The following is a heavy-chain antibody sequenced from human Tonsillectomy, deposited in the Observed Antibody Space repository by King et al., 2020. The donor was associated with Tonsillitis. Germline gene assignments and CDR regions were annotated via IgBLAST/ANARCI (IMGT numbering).Heavy chain of an antibody. CDR2: INPNSGGT. V-gene: IGHV1-2*02. Sequence: QLVQSGAEVKKPGASVKVSCKASGYTFTGYYMHWVRQAPGQGLEWMGGINPNSGGTNYAQKFQGRVTMTRDTSISTAYMELSRLRSDDTAVYYCARVSLAVAGGGIDYWGQGTLVTVSS. CDR1: GYTFTGYY. D-gene: IGHD6-19*01. J-gene: IGHJ4*02. CDR3: ARVSLAVAGGGIDY.